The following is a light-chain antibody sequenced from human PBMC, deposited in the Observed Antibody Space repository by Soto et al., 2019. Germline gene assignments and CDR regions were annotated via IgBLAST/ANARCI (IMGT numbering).Light chain of an antibody. CDR3: QQYGSSPPIT. J-gene: IGKJ5*01. Sequence: EVVLTQSPATLSLSPGDGATLSCRASQSVGSYLAWYQQKPGQAPRLLIYGASSRATGIPDRFSGSGSGTDFTLTISRLEPEDFAVYYCQQYGSSPPITFGQGTRLEIK. CDR2: GAS. CDR1: QSVGSY. V-gene: IGKV3-20*01.